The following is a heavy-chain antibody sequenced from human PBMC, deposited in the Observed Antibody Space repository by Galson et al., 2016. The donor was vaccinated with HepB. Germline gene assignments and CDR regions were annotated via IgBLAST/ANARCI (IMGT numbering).Heavy chain of an antibody. CDR2: LSRSGDSR. D-gene: IGHD1-26*01. CDR3: MQGSAAPAV. V-gene: IGHV3-23*01. CDR1: GFTFNNYG. J-gene: IGHJ6*04. Sequence: SLRLSCAASGFTFNNYGMTWVRQAPGKGLEVVSSLSRSGDSRDYADSGKGRFTIYTDNSKNTQSLQMNGRRAEDTAVYYCMQGSAAPAVWGKGTTVTFSS.